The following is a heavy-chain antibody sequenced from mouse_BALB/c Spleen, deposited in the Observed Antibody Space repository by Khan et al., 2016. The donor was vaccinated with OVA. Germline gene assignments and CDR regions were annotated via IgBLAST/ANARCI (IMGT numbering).Heavy chain of an antibody. CDR2: ISSGGTP. D-gene: IGHD2-14*01. CDR1: GFTFSSYV. CDR3: VREAYRYDEYYFDY. Sequence: EVELVESGGDLVKPGGSLKLSCAVSGFTFSSYVMSWVRQTPEKRLEWVASISSGGTPAYPDSLKGRFTISRDNASNIMYLQMNSLRSEDTAMYYCVREAYRYDEYYFDYWGQGTTLTVSS. V-gene: IGHV5-6-5*01. J-gene: IGHJ2*01.